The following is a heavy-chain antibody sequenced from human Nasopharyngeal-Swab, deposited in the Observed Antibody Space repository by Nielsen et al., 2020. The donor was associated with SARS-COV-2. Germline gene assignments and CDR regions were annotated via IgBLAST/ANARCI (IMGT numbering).Heavy chain of an antibody. CDR3: ARAGIAAAGYYYYGMDV. J-gene: IGHJ6*02. V-gene: IGHV4-34*01. CDR1: GWSFRGYY. CDR2: INHSGST. Sequence: GSLRLSCAVYGWSFRGYYWSWSRQPPGKGLEWIGEINHSGSTNYNPSLKSRVTISVDTSKNQFSLKLSSVTAADTAVYYCARAGIAAAGYYYYGMDVWGQGTTVTVSS. D-gene: IGHD6-13*01.